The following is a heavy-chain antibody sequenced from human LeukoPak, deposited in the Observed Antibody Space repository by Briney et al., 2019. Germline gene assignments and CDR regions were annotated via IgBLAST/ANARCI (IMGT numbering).Heavy chain of an antibody. Sequence: QAGGSLRLPCAASGFTLSTSGMHWVRQAPGKGLEWVAFIRYDGSNKYYGDSVKGRFTISRDNSKNTLYLQMNSLRAEDTAVYYCAKGIVIVSATGVDYWGQGTLVTVSS. CDR2: IRYDGSNK. CDR1: GFTLSTSG. J-gene: IGHJ4*02. D-gene: IGHD2/OR15-2a*01. CDR3: AKGIVIVSATGVDY. V-gene: IGHV3-30*02.